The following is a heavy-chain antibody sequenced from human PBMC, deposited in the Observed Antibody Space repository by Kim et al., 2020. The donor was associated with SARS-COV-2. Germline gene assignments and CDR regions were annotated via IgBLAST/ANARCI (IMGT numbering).Heavy chain of an antibody. Sequence: ASVKVSCKASGYTFTDYYIHWVRQAPGQGLEWMGRINPTSGGTNYAQKFQGRVTMTRDTSIRTVYMDLKRLRSDDTAVYYCARDIDYYFDSWGQGTLVTVSS. CDR3: ARDIDYYFDS. V-gene: IGHV1-2*06. J-gene: IGHJ4*02. D-gene: IGHD3-9*01. CDR2: INPTSGGT. CDR1: GYTFTDYY.